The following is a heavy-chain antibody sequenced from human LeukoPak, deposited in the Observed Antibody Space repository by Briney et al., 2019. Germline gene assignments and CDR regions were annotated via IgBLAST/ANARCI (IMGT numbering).Heavy chain of an antibody. CDR2: INPDGNKK. Sequence: GGSLRLSCAASGFTFSSYWMNWVRQAPGKGLEWVATINPDGNKKGVADSVRGRFTISRDDAENSLYLQMNSLRAEDTAVYYCARDFAYKKFDYWGQGTLVTVSS. CDR3: ARDFAYKKFDY. D-gene: IGHD2-21*01. CDR1: GFTFSSYW. J-gene: IGHJ4*02. V-gene: IGHV3-7*03.